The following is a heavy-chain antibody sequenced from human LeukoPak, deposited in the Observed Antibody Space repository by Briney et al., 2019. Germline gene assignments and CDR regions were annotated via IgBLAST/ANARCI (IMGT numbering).Heavy chain of an antibody. CDR1: GFTFSSYG. Sequence: PGGSLRLSCAASGFTFSSYGMHWVRQAPGKGLEWVAVISYDGSNKYYADSVKGRFTISRDNSKSTLYLQMNSLRAEDTAVYYCAKDLPPYYVLGSLPDYWGQGTLVIVSS. V-gene: IGHV3-30*18. CDR2: ISYDGSNK. D-gene: IGHD3-10*01. J-gene: IGHJ4*02. CDR3: AKDLPPYYVLGSLPDY.